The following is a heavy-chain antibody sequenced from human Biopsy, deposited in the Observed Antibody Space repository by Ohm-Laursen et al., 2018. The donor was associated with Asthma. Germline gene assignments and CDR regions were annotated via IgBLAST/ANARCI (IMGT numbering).Heavy chain of an antibody. CDR3: ARVHYYDSTGYGADS. Sequence: TQTLTLTSTVSGFSLSNARMGVSWIRQPPGKALEWLGHIFSNDAKSYSTSLKSTLNISKDTSKGQVVLTMTNMNPVDTATYYCARVHYYDSTGYGADSWGPGTLVTVSS. CDR2: IFSNDAK. D-gene: IGHD3-22*01. J-gene: IGHJ4*02. CDR1: GFSLSNARMG. V-gene: IGHV2-26*01.